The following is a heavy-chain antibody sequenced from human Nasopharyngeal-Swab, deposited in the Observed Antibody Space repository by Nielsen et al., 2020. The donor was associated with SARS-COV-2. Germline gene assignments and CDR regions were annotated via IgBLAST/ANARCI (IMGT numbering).Heavy chain of an antibody. V-gene: IGHV4-34*01. Sequence: SETLSLTCAVYGGSFSGYYWSWIRQPPGKGLEWIGEINHSGSTNYNPSLKSRVTISVDTSKNQFSLKLSSVPAADTAVYYCAREVIGYDYGDPFDYWGQGTLVTVSS. CDR1: GGSFSGYY. D-gene: IGHD4-17*01. CDR3: AREVIGYDYGDPFDY. J-gene: IGHJ4*02. CDR2: INHSGST.